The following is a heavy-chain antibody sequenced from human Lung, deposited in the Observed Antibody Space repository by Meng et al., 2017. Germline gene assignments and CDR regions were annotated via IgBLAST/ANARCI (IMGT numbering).Heavy chain of an antibody. Sequence: VQLQQWGAGLLKPSETLSLTCVVSGGSFSDYYWSWIRQPPVKGLEWIGEINHSGSTNYNPSLESRATISVDTSQNNLSLKLSSVTAADSAVYYCARGPTTMAHDFDYWGQGTLVTVSS. CDR3: ARGPTTMAHDFDY. J-gene: IGHJ4*02. CDR1: GGSFSDYY. CDR2: INHSGST. D-gene: IGHD4-11*01. V-gene: IGHV4-34*01.